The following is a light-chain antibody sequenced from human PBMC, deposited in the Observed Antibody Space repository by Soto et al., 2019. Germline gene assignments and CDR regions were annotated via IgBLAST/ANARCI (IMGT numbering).Light chain of an antibody. CDR1: SSNIGSNT. Sequence: QSVLTQPPSAPGTPGQRVTISCSGSSSNIGSNTVNWYQQLPGTAPKLPIYSNDQRPSGVPDRFSGSKSGTSASLAISGLQSEDEADYYCAAWDASLNGYVFATGTKVTV. V-gene: IGLV1-44*01. CDR2: SND. CDR3: AAWDASLNGYV. J-gene: IGLJ1*01.